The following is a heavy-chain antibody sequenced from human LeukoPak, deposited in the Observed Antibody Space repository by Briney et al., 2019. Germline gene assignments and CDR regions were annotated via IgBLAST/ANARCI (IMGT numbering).Heavy chain of an antibody. Sequence: PGGSLRLSCAASGYTFSSYAMSWVRQAPGKGLEWVSVISGSGGTTYYADSVKGRFTISRDNSKNSLFLQMNSLRAEDTAVYFCAKEVLKGFDIWGQGTMVTVSS. CDR2: ISGSGGTT. CDR3: AKEVLKGFDI. V-gene: IGHV3-23*01. J-gene: IGHJ3*02. D-gene: IGHD2-8*01. CDR1: GYTFSSYA.